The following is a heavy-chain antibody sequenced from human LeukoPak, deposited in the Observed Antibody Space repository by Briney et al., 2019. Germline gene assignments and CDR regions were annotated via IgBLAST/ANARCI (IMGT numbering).Heavy chain of an antibody. CDR1: GFTFSGYS. V-gene: IGHV3-21*01. CDR3: ARGGVWFAGYYFDY. J-gene: IGHJ4*02. D-gene: IGHD3-10*01. Sequence: PGGSLRLSCAASGFTFSGYSMNWVRQAPGKGLEWVSSISSSSSYIYYADSVKGRFTISRDNAKNSLYLQMNSLRAEDTAVYYCARGGVWFAGYYFDYWGQGTLVTVSS. CDR2: ISSSSSYI.